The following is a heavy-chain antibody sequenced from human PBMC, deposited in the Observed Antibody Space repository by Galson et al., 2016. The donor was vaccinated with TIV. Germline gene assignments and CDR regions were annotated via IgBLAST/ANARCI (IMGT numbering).Heavy chain of an antibody. CDR1: GYSISSGYY. D-gene: IGHD2-2*02. V-gene: IGHV4-38-2*02. J-gene: IGHJ6*02. Sequence: SETLSLTCTVSGYSISSGYYWGWIRQPPGEGLEWIGNIYHTGSTYSNPSLRSRLTMSVDTSKNQFSLILNSVTAADTAVYYCARDCTSTTCHIYYYGMDVWGQGTTVTVSS. CDR3: ARDCTSTTCHIYYYGMDV. CDR2: IYHTGST.